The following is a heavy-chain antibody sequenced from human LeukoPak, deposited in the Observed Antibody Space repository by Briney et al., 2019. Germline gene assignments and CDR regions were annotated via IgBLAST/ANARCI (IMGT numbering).Heavy chain of an antibody. CDR2: IYYSGST. J-gene: IGHJ6*02. Sequence: SETLSLTCTVSGGSISSSSYYWGWLRQPPGKGLEWIGSIYYSGSTYYNPSLKSRVTISVDTSKNQFSLKLSSVTAADTAVYYCARSIVVVPAAMSVYYYYGMDVWGQGTTVTVSS. CDR1: GGSISSSSYY. D-gene: IGHD2-2*01. CDR3: ARSIVVVPAAMSVYYYYGMDV. V-gene: IGHV4-39*01.